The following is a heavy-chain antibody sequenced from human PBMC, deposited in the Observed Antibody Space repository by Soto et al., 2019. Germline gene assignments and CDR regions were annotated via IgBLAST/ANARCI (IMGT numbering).Heavy chain of an antibody. CDR1: GGAISSGDYY. J-gene: IGHJ6*02. Sequence: QVQLQESGPGLVKPSQTLSLTCTVSGGAISSGDYYWSWIRQHPGKGLEWIGYIYYSGSTYYNPSLQSRINLSVNTAKNPFSLKLGPVAAPDPAVYYCARDVPPGRGSPNFYYYGLDVWGQGATVTVSS. D-gene: IGHD3-10*01. V-gene: IGHV4-31*03. CDR2: IYYSGST. CDR3: ARDVPPGRGSPNFYYYGLDV.